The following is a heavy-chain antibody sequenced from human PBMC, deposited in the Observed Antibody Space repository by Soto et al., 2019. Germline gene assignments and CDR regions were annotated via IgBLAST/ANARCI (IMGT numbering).Heavy chain of an antibody. CDR1: GASITSHY. CDR2: VSARGAT. V-gene: IGHV4-4*07. J-gene: IGHJ6*01. D-gene: IGHD4-17*01. Sequence: SETLSLTCSVSGASITSHYWRWIRQSAGEGLQWIGRVSARGATNYNPSLKSRVTISGDTSKNQFSLQLTSVTAADPAVYYCSVSAGDDFFYYGRDGCGHRTTVTFSS. CDR3: SVSAGDDFFYYGRDG.